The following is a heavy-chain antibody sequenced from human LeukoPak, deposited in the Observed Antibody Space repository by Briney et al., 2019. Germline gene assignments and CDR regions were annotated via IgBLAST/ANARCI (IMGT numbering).Heavy chain of an antibody. Sequence: GGSLRLSCTASGFTFSSYWMNWVRQAPGKGPEWVANIKQDGSEKYYVDSVKGRFTISRDNAKKSLYLQMNSLRAEDTAVYYCARDVHDFSLDYWGQGTLVTVSS. CDR2: IKQDGSEK. V-gene: IGHV3-7*05. D-gene: IGHD5/OR15-5a*01. J-gene: IGHJ4*02. CDR1: GFTFSSYW. CDR3: ARDVHDFSLDY.